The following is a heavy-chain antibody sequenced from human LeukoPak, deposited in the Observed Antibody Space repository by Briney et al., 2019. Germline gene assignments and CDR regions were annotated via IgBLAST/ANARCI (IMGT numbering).Heavy chain of an antibody. J-gene: IGHJ4*02. CDR2: IIPIFGTA. Sequence: SVKVSCKASGGTFSSYAISWVRQAPGQGLAWMGGIIPIFGTANYAQKFKGRVTITTDESTSTAYMELSSLRSEDTAVYYCARGEPGDSSGYYVWGQGTLVTVSS. D-gene: IGHD3-22*01. V-gene: IGHV1-69*05. CDR1: GGTFSSYA. CDR3: ARGEPGDSSGYYV.